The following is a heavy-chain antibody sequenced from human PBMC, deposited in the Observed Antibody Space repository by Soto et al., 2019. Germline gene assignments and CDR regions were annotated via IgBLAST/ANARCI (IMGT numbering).Heavy chain of an antibody. V-gene: IGHV4-31*03. D-gene: IGHD5-12*01. CDR2: IYYSGST. Sequence: QVQLQESGPGLVKPSQTLSLTCTVSGGSISSGGYYWSWIRQHPGKGLEWIGYIYYSGSTYYNPSLRSRVTLSVDTAKNNYSLKLKSVNAADTAVYYCERGHPKLDIVATAWFDPWGQGTLVTVSS. CDR1: GGSISSGGYY. CDR3: ERGHPKLDIVATAWFDP. J-gene: IGHJ5*02.